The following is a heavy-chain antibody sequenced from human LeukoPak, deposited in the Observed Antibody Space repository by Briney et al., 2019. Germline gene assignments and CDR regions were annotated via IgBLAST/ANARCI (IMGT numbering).Heavy chain of an antibody. CDR2: ISGSGGST. J-gene: IGHJ6*02. CDR3: AEVMDGGWNYYYGMDV. Sequence: GGSLRLSCAASGFTFSSHAMSWVRQAPGKGLEWVSAISGSGGSTYYADSVKGRFTISRDNSKNTLYLQMNSLRAEDTAVYYCAEVMDGGWNYYYGMDVWGQGTTVTVSS. D-gene: IGHD6-19*01. V-gene: IGHV3-23*01. CDR1: GFTFSSHA.